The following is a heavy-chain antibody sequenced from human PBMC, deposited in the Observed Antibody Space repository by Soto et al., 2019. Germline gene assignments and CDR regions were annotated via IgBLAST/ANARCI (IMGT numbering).Heavy chain of an antibody. V-gene: IGHV3-23*01. CDR3: AKLQYPRTTPFHD. D-gene: IGHD2-2*01. J-gene: IGHJ4*02. Sequence: GGSLRLSCAASGFAFSDYGMSWVRQAPGKGLEWVSVIGGSGGSTYYADSVKGRFTVSRDNSKNMLYLQMNSLGVEDTAAYYCAKLQYPRTTPFHDWGQGTLVTVSS. CDR1: GFAFSDYG. CDR2: IGGSGGST.